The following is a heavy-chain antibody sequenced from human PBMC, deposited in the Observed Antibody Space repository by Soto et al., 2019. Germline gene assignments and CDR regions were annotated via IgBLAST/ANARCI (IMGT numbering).Heavy chain of an antibody. CDR2: ISAYNGNT. CDR1: GYTFTSYG. V-gene: IGHV1-18*04. CDR3: ARDVTGTNNFYYGMDV. Sequence: ASVKVSCKASGYTFTSYGISWVRQAPGQGLEWMRWISAYNGNTNYAQKLQGRVTMTTGTSTSTAYMELRSLRSDDTAVYYCARDVTGTNNFYYGMDVWGQGTTVTVSS. D-gene: IGHD1-7*01. J-gene: IGHJ6*02.